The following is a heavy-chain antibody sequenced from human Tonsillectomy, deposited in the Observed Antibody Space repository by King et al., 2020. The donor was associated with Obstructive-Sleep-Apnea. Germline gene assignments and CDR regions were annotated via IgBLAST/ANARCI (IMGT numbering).Heavy chain of an antibody. D-gene: IGHD6-19*01. J-gene: IGHJ4*02. CDR1: GFTFDDYA. CDR3: VKDKNSGWYVDYFDY. V-gene: IGHV3-9*01. CDR2: INWNSDSI. Sequence: DVQLVESGGGLVQPGRSLRLSCAASGFTFDDYAMHWVRQAPGKGLEWVSGINWNSDSIGYADSVKGRFTISRDNAKNSLYLQVNSLRAEDTALYYCVKDKNSGWYVDYFDYWGQGTLVTVSS.